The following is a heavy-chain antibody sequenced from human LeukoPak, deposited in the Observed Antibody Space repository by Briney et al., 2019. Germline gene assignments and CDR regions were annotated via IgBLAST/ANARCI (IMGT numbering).Heavy chain of an antibody. CDR2: INHSGST. Sequence: SETLSLTCAVYGGSFSGYYWSWIRQPPGKGLEWIGEINHSGSTNYNPSLKSRVTISVDTSKNQFSLKLSSVTAADTAVYYCARFPFLRLYGMDVWGQGTTVTVSS. J-gene: IGHJ6*02. V-gene: IGHV4-34*01. CDR1: GGSFSGYY. D-gene: IGHD3-3*01. CDR3: ARFPFLRLYGMDV.